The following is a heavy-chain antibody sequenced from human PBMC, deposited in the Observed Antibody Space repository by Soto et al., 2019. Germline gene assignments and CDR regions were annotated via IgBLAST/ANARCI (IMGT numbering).Heavy chain of an antibody. Sequence: QVQLQESGPGQVKPSETLSLTCTVSGDSIRNYFWSWIRQPAGKGLEWIGRIYTSGSSNYNPSLKSRLTLSVDTSKNQVSLNPRSVTAADTAVYYCARDPGTSMIENYYNGMDVWGRGTTVSVSS. CDR1: GDSIRNYF. V-gene: IGHV4-4*07. D-gene: IGHD3-16*01. J-gene: IGHJ6*02. CDR2: IYTSGSS. CDR3: ARDPGTSMIENYYNGMDV.